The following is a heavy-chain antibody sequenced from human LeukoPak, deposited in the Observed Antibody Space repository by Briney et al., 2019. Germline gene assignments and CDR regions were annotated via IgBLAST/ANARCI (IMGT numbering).Heavy chain of an antibody. Sequence: ASVKVSCNASGYTFSSYDINWVRQAAGQGPEWMGWMNPNSGNTAYAQNFQGRVIMTRNTSISTAYMELSSLRFEDTAVYYCARGGRYYDILSGNYWGQGTLVTVSS. D-gene: IGHD3-9*01. CDR1: GYTFSSYD. CDR2: MNPNSGNT. CDR3: ARGGRYYDILSGNY. J-gene: IGHJ4*02. V-gene: IGHV1-8*01.